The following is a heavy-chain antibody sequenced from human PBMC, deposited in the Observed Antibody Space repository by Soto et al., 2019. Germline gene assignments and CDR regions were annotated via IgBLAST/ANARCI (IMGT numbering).Heavy chain of an antibody. CDR2: TYYRSKWYN. J-gene: IGHJ6*02. V-gene: IGHV6-1*01. Sequence: SQTLSLTCAISGDSVSSNSAAWSWIRQSPSRGLEWLGRTYYRSKWYNDYAVSVKSRITINPDTSKNLFSLQLNSVTPEDTAVYYCVVGGSSFYDNYYPRAVWAQGTTVPISS. D-gene: IGHD3-16*01. CDR3: VVGGSSFYDNYYPRAV. CDR1: GDSVSSNSAA.